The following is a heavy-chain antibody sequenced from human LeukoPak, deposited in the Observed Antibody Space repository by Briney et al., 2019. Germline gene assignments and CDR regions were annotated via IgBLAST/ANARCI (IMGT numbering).Heavy chain of an antibody. D-gene: IGHD3-9*01. CDR1: GYTFTGYY. J-gene: IGHJ3*02. CDR3: ARDQLRYYCGDAFDI. V-gene: IGHV1-2*02. CDR2: INPNSGGT. Sequence: GASVKVSCKASGYTFTGYYMHWVRQAPGQGLEWMGWINPNSGGTNYAQKFQGRVTMTRDTSISTAYMELSGLRSDDTAVYYCARDQLRYYCGDAFDIWGQGTMVTVSS.